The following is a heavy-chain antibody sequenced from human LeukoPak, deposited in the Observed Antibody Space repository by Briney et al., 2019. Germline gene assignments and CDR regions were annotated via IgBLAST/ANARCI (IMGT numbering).Heavy chain of an antibody. J-gene: IGHJ6*02. CDR3: AKDPGTGPYYYYYGMDV. V-gene: IGHV3-23*01. Sequence: GGSLRLSCAASGFTFSSYAMSWVRQAPGKGLEWVSAISGSGGSTYYADSVKGRFTISRDNSKNTLYLQMDSLRAEDTAVYYCAKDPGTGPYYYYYGMDVWGLGTTVTVSS. CDR2: ISGSGGST. CDR1: GFTFSSYA. D-gene: IGHD1-1*01.